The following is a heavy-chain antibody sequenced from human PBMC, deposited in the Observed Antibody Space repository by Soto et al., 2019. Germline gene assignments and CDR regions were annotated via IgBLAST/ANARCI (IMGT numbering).Heavy chain of an antibody. CDR2: ISYDGSNK. CDR1: GFTFSSYG. CDR3: AKVDPVRGFDP. Sequence: QVQLVESGGGVVQPGRSLRLSCEASGFTFSSYGMHWVRQAPGKGLEWVAVISYDGSNKYYADSVKGRFTISRDNSKNTLYLQMNSLRAEDTAVYYCAKVDPVRGFDPWGQGTLVTVSS. V-gene: IGHV3-30*18. J-gene: IGHJ5*02.